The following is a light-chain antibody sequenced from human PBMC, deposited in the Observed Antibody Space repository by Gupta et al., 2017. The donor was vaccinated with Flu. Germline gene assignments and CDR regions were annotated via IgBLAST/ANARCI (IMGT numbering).Light chain of an antibody. J-gene: IGKJ3*01. CDR3: QQDNSYPFT. CDR2: KAS. Sequence: DIQITQSPSPLSASIRDRVTITCRASQSISNWLAWYQQKPGKAPKLLIYKASSLESGVPSRFSGSGSGTEFTLTISSLQPDDFATYYCQQDNSYPFTFGHGTKVDIE. CDR1: QSISNW. V-gene: IGKV1-5*03.